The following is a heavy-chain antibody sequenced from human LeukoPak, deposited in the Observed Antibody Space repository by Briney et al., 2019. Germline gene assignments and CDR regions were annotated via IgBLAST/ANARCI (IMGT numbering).Heavy chain of an antibody. J-gene: IGHJ4*02. CDR1: GFTFSSYA. CDR3: AKNVQVSQEDS. Sequence: GGSLRLSCAASGFTFSSYAMTWVRQAPGKGLEWVSTITDSGSRTYYADSVKGRFTISRDNSKNTLFLHMSSLRAEDSAMYYCAKNVQVSQEDSWGQGTLVTVSS. CDR2: ITDSGSRT. V-gene: IGHV3-23*01. D-gene: IGHD1-1*01.